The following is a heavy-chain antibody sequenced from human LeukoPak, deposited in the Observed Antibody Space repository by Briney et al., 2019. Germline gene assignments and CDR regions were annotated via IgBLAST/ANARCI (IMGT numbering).Heavy chain of an antibody. D-gene: IGHD1-26*01. V-gene: IGHV3-53*01. CDR3: ASGGIYYGAAFDF. J-gene: IGHJ4*02. CDR2: IFNSGST. CDR1: GFTFSGNY. Sequence: GGSLRLSCAAPGFTFSGNYMSWVRQAPGKGLEGVSVIFNSGSTYYADSVKGRFTISRDNSKNTLYLQMNSLRDEDTAVYYCASGGIYYGAAFDFWGQGSLVTVSA.